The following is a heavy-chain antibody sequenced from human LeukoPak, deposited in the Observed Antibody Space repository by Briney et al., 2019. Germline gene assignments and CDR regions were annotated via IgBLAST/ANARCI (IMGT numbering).Heavy chain of an antibody. Sequence: SETLSLTCAVYGGSFSDYYWSWIRQPPGKGLEWIGYIYYSGSTYYNPSLKSRVTISVDTSKNQFFLKLSSVTAADTAVYYCARRAIGTYYDFWSGYSVGDAFDIWGQGTMVTVSS. CDR1: GGSFSDYY. V-gene: IGHV4-30-4*08. CDR3: ARRAIGTYYDFWSGYSVGDAFDI. D-gene: IGHD3-3*01. CDR2: IYYSGST. J-gene: IGHJ3*02.